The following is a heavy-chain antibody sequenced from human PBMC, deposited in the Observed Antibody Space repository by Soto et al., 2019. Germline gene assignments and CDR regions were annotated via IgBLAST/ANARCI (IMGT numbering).Heavy chain of an antibody. V-gene: IGHV3-23*01. Sequence: GGSLRLSCAASGFTFSSYAMSWVRQAPGKGLEWVSAISGSGGSTYYADSVKGRFTISRDNSKNTLYLQMNSLRAEDTAVYYCAKDSITIFGVVIDAYYYGMDVWGQGTTVTVS. CDR2: ISGSGGST. J-gene: IGHJ6*02. D-gene: IGHD3-3*01. CDR3: AKDSITIFGVVIDAYYYGMDV. CDR1: GFTFSSYA.